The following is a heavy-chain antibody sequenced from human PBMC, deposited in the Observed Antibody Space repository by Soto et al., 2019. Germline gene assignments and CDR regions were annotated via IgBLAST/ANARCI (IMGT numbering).Heavy chain of an antibody. CDR3: AREGGWDCRGPLAY. CDR2: ISYDGNTQ. D-gene: IGHD1-26*01. CDR1: GFAFSSYA. Sequence: PGGSLRLSCAASGFAFSSYAMRWVRQATGKGLDWMAVISYDGNTQYYSEFVKGRFTGFRDKSKNTVYMQSKSLRADDTALYYWAREGGWDCRGPLAYSSPGTFVAGAS. J-gene: IGHJ4*02. V-gene: IGHV3-30-3*01.